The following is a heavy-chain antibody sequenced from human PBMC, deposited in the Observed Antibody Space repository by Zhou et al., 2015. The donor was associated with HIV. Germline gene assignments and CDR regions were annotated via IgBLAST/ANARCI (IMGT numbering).Heavy chain of an antibody. D-gene: IGHD6-19*01. CDR2: IIPIFGTA. V-gene: IGHV1-69*01. CDR3: ASILLGPLGRLGYGGAVADY. Sequence: QVQLVQSGAEVKKPGSSVKVSCKASGGTFSSYAISWVRQAPGQGLEWMGGIIPIFGTANYAQKFQGRVTITADESTSTAYMELSSLRSEDTAVYYCASILLGPLGRLGYGGAVADYWGQGTLVTVSS. J-gene: IGHJ4*02. CDR1: GGTFSSYA.